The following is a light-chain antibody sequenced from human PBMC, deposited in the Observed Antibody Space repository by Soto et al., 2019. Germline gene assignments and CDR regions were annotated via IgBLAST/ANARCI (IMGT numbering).Light chain of an antibody. V-gene: IGKV1-39*01. Sequence: DIQMTQAASSLSASVGDRVTITCRATQSISSYLNWYQQKPGKAPKLLIYAASSLQSGVPSRFSGSGSGTDFTLTISSLQPEDFATDYCQQSYSTPQTFGQGTKLEIK. CDR3: QQSYSTPQT. CDR1: QSISSY. J-gene: IGKJ2*01. CDR2: AAS.